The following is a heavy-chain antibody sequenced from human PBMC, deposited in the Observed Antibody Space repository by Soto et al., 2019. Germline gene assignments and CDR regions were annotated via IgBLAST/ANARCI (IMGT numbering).Heavy chain of an antibody. J-gene: IGHJ5*01. V-gene: IGHV1-18*01. CDR1: GWSFRRYG. D-gene: IGHD2-15*01. CDR2: GSDNNYNT. CDR3: GSSYSMRGAGWSDS. Sequence: APVPVSCHASGWSFRRYGTNWVRQTPGQGLEWIGWGSDNNYNTKYAQKVQGRITVTTDTSTNTAYMELRSLRSGETAVYYCGSSYSMRGAGWSDSLGRGTL.